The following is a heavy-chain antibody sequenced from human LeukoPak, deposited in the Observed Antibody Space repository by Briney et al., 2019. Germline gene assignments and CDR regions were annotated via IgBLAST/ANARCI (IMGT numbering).Heavy chain of an antibody. Sequence: SQTLSLTCTVSGGSISSGGYYWSWIRQHPGKGLEWIGYIYYSGSTYYNPSLKSRVTISLDTSKNQFSLKLTSVTAADTAVYYCARDARYYDSSGYYVFDIWGQGTKVTVSS. CDR2: IYYSGST. CDR3: ARDARYYDSSGYYVFDI. D-gene: IGHD3-22*01. CDR1: GGSISSGGYY. J-gene: IGHJ3*02. V-gene: IGHV4-31*03.